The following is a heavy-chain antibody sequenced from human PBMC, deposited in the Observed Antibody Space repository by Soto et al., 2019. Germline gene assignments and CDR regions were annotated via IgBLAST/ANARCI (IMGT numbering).Heavy chain of an antibody. J-gene: IGHJ4*02. Sequence: GGSLRLSCVGSGFTFSNHWMNWVRQAPGQGLEWVANIKADGSEKYYVDSVKGRSTISRDNAKNSLYLQMNSLRAEDTAVYYCARARGVDYWGRGTQVTVSS. CDR3: ARARGVDY. D-gene: IGHD3-16*01. V-gene: IGHV3-7*03. CDR2: IKADGSEK. CDR1: GFTFSNHW.